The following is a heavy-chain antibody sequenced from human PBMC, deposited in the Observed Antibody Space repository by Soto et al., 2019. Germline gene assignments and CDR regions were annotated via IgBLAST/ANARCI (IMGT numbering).Heavy chain of an antibody. CDR1: GFTFSSYD. D-gene: IGHD2-15*01. Sequence: GGSLRLSCAASGFTFSSYDMHWVRQATGKGLEWVSAIGTAGDTYYPGSVKGRFTISRENAKNSLYLQMNSLRAGDTAVYYCARALGYCSGGSCYYFDYWGQGTLVTVSS. CDR2: IGTAGDT. CDR3: ARALGYCSGGSCYYFDY. J-gene: IGHJ4*02. V-gene: IGHV3-13*01.